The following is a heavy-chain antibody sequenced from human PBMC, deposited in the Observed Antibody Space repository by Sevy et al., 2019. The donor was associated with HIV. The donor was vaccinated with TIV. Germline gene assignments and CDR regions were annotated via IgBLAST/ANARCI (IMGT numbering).Heavy chain of an antibody. D-gene: IGHD1-26*01. Sequence: GGSLRLSCAASRFTFKTYWMSWVRQAPGKGLEWVGNIKEDGSAKYYADSVRGRFTISRDNAKNSLYLQMSSLRVEDTAVYYRARDSPGYGGYSYWGQGTLVTVSS. V-gene: IGHV3-7*01. CDR2: IKEDGSAK. J-gene: IGHJ4*01. CDR3: ARDSPGYGGYSY. CDR1: RFTFKTYW.